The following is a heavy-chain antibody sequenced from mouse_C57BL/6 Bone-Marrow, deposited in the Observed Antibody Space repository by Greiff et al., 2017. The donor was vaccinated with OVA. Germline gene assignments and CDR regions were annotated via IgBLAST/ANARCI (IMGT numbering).Heavy chain of an antibody. Sequence: VQLQQPGAELVMPGASVKLSCKASGYTFTSYWMHWVKQRPGQGLEWIGEIDPSDSYTNYNHKFKGKSTLTVDKSSSTAYMQLSSLTSEDSAVYYCASGYYGTDYYAMDYWGQGTSVTVSS. CDR2: IDPSDSYT. CDR1: GYTFTSYW. V-gene: IGHV1-69*01. J-gene: IGHJ4*01. D-gene: IGHD1-1*01. CDR3: ASGYYGTDYYAMDY.